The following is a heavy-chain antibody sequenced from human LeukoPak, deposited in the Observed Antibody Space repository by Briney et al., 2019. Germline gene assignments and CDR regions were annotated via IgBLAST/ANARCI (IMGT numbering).Heavy chain of an antibody. Sequence: GGSLRLSCAASGFTFSSYSMNWVRQAPGKGLEWVSSISSSSSCIYYADSVKGRFTISRDNAKNSLYLQMNSLRAEDTAVYYCARPGYSGYDYGMDVWGQGTTVTVSS. CDR3: ARPGYSGYDYGMDV. CDR2: ISSSSSCI. J-gene: IGHJ6*02. CDR1: GFTFSSYS. D-gene: IGHD5-12*01. V-gene: IGHV3-21*01.